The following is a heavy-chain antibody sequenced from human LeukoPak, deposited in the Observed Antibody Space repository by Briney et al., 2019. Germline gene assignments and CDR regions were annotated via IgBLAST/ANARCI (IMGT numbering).Heavy chain of an antibody. CDR3: ARWGRDIVVVPAASSAYYYYYYMDV. J-gene: IGHJ6*03. D-gene: IGHD2-2*01. CDR1: GFRFNTYW. Sequence: GGSLRLSCAASGFRFNTYWMSWVRQAPGKGLEWVANIKQDGNEKYYADSVKGRFTISRDNAKNSLYLQMNSLRAEDTAVYYCARWGRDIVVVPAASSAYYYYYYMDVWGKGTTVTISS. CDR2: IKQDGNEK. V-gene: IGHV3-7*01.